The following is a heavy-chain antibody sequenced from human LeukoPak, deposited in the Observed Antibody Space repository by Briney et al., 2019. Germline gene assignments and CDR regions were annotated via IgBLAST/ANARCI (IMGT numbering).Heavy chain of an antibody. J-gene: IGHJ4*02. V-gene: IGHV3-33*01. Sequence: GGSLRLSCAASGFMFHEFGMHWVRQSPGKGLEWVAVIWYDGSNKYYADSVKGRFTISRDNSKNTLYLQMNSLRAEDTAVYYCARAIEAGDILTGMLAWGQGTLVTVSS. D-gene: IGHD3-9*01. CDR2: IWYDGSNK. CDR1: GFMFHEFG. CDR3: ARAIEAGDILTGMLA.